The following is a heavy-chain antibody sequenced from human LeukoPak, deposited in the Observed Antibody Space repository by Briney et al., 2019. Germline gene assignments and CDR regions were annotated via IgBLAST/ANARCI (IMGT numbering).Heavy chain of an antibody. CDR1: GFTFSSYA. D-gene: IGHD4-23*01. Sequence: GGSLRLSCAASGFTFSSYAMHWVRQAPGKGLEWVAVISYDGSNKYYADSVKGRFTISRDNSKNTLYLQMNSLRAEDTAVYYCARDLVPTVALGTSLWYWGQGTLVAVSS. J-gene: IGHJ4*02. CDR2: ISYDGSNK. CDR3: ARDLVPTVALGTSLWY. V-gene: IGHV3-30-3*01.